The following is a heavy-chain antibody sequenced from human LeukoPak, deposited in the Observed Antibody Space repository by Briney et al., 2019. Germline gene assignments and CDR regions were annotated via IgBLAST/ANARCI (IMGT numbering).Heavy chain of an antibody. CDR1: GGSISSSNW. V-gene: IGHV4-4*02. D-gene: IGHD3-3*02. Sequence: SETLSLTCAVSGGSISSSNWWSWIRQPPGKGLEWIGEIYHSGSTNYNPSLKSRVTISVDKSKTQFPLKLSSVTAADTAVYYCAGKSIRGSFDIWGQGTMVTVSS. CDR2: IYHSGST. J-gene: IGHJ3*02. CDR3: AGKSIRGSFDI.